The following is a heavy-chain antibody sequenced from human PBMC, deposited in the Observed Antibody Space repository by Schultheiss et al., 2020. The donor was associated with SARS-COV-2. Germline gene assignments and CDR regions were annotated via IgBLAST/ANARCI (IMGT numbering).Heavy chain of an antibody. CDR3: ARRIAVAGTTAWYFDL. CDR1: GFTFSSYW. Sequence: GGSLRLSCVASGFTFSSYWIHWVRQAPGKGLVWVSRINSDGSTIGYAVSVKGRFTISRDNAKNTLYLQMNNLRAEDTAVYFCARRIAVAGTTAWYFDLWGRGTLVTVSS. CDR2: INSDGSTI. J-gene: IGHJ2*01. V-gene: IGHV3-74*01. D-gene: IGHD6-19*01.